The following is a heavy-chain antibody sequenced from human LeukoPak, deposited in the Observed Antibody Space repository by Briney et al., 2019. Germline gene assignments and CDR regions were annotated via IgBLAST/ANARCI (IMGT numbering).Heavy chain of an antibody. J-gene: IGHJ4*02. CDR3: ARDQSYYVQGDY. CDR1: GLTVSSTY. Sequence: GGSLRLSCAASGLTVSSTYMSWGRQAPGKGLEWVSIIYIGDNPHYADSVKGRFTISRHNSKNTLYLQMNSLRAEDTAVYYCARDQSYYVQGDYWGQGTLVTVSS. CDR2: IYIGDNP. V-gene: IGHV3-53*04. D-gene: IGHD3-10*02.